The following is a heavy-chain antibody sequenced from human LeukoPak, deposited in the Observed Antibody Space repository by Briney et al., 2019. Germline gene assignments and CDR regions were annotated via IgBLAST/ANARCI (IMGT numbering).Heavy chain of an antibody. V-gene: IGHV6-1*01. CDR3: ARSIPDESFDP. Sequence: SQTLSLTCALSGDSVSSKSAAWNWLRQSPSRGLEWPGRTYYRSKWYNDYAVSVKSRITNSPDTSKNQFALQLNSVTPEDTAVYYCARSIPDESFDPWGQGTLVTVSS. CDR1: GDSVSSKSAA. J-gene: IGHJ5*02. CDR2: TYYRSKWYN. D-gene: IGHD2-21*01.